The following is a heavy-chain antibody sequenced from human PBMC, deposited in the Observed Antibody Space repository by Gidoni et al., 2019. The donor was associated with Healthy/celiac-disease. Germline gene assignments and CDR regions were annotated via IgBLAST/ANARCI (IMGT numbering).Heavy chain of an antibody. CDR3: AKALYSSSSSYFDY. V-gene: IGHV3-23*01. CDR2: ISGSGGST. D-gene: IGHD6-13*01. J-gene: IGHJ4*02. CDR1: GFPFRSYA. Sequence: EVQLLESGGGLVQPGGSLRLSCPASGFPFRSYAMSWVRQAPGKGLEWVSGISGSGGSTYYADSVKGRFTISRDNSKNTLYLQMNSLRAEDTAVYYCAKALYSSSSSYFDYWGQGTLVTVSS.